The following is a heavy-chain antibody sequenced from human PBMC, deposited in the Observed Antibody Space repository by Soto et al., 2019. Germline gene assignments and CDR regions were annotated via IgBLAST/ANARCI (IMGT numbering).Heavy chain of an antibody. CDR2: IYPGGSDT. CDR3: ARVVVVTAIRDNWFDP. D-gene: IGHD2-21*02. CDR1: GYSFTSYW. V-gene: IGHV5-51*01. Sequence: PGESLKISCKGSGYSFTSYWIGWVRQMPGKGLEWMGIIYPGGSDTRYSPSFQGQVTISADKSISTAYLQWSSLNASDTAMYYCARVVVVTAIRDNWFDPWGQGTLVTVSS. J-gene: IGHJ5*02.